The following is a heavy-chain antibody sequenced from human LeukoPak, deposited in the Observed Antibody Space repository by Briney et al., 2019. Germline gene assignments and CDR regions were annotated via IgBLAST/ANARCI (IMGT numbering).Heavy chain of an antibody. CDR2: INHSGRT. J-gene: IGHJ5*02. CDR3: ARKPVAGFDP. V-gene: IGHV4-34*01. D-gene: IGHD2-15*01. CDR1: GGSFSGYY. Sequence: PSETLSLTCAVYGGSFSGYYWSWIRQPPGKGLGWIGEINHSGRTNYNPSLKSRVTISIDTSKNQFSLKLSSVTASDTAVYYCARKPVAGFDPWGQGTLVTVSS.